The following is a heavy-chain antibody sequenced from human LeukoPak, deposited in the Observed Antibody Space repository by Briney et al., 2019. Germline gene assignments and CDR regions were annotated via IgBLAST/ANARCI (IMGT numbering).Heavy chain of an antibody. CDR1: GFSLSISGVG. D-gene: IGHD6-13*01. Sequence: KESGPTLVKPTQTLTLTCTLSGFSLSISGVGVGWIRQPPGKALEWLALIYWDDDKRYSPSLKSRLTITKDTSKNQVVLTMTNMDPVDTATYYYAHRPEPLAAAATLPLTFDYWGQGTLVTVSS. CDR3: AHRPEPLAAAATLPLTFDY. CDR2: IYWDDDK. V-gene: IGHV2-5*02. J-gene: IGHJ4*02.